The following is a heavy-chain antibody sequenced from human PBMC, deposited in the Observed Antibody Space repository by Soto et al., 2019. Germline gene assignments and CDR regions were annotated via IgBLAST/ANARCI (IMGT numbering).Heavy chain of an antibody. CDR2: IYYSGST. V-gene: IGHV4-59*01. D-gene: IGHD3-22*01. J-gene: IGHJ4*02. CDR3: ARGPIYDDSSGYYFDY. Sequence: QVQLQESGPGLVKPSETLSLTCTVSGGSISSYYWSWIRQPPGKGLEVIGYIYYSGSTNYNPSLKSRITISVDPSKNQFSLKLSSVTAADTAVYYCARGPIYDDSSGYYFDYWGQGTLVTVSS. CDR1: GGSISSYY.